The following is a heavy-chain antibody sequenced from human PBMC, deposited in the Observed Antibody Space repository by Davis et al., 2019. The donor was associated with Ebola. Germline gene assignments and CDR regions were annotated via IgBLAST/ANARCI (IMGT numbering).Heavy chain of an antibody. J-gene: IGHJ4*02. V-gene: IGHV4-30-2*06. CDR1: GGSITSGDYS. Sequence: SETLSLTCTVSGGSITSGDYSWSWIRQSPGKALEWIGYIHHSGSTNYNPSLKSRITISVDTSKNQFSLKLSSVTAADTAVYYCARGLYPWELDYWGQGTLVTVSS. D-gene: IGHD1-1*01. CDR3: ARGLYPWELDY. CDR2: IHHSGST.